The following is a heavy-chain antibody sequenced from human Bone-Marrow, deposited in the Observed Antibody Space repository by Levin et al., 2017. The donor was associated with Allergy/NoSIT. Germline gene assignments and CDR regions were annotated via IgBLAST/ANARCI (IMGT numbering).Heavy chain of an antibody. CDR2: INTSGGST. Sequence: QRGESLKISCAASGFTFSSYAMSWVRQAPGKGLEWVSVINTSGGSTYYADSVKGRFTISRDNSKNTLYLQMNTLRVEDTAVYYCAISSGWFRPTGAFDYWGQGTLVTVSS. D-gene: IGHD6-19*01. CDR1: GFTFSSYA. J-gene: IGHJ4*02. V-gene: IGHV3-23*01. CDR3: AISSGWFRPTGAFDY.